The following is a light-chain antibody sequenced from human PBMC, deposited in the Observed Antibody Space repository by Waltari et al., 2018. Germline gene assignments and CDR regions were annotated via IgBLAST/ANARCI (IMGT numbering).Light chain of an antibody. CDR1: SLRKFS. CDR3: HSRDRTAARV. Sequence: SSELTQDPAVSVALGQTVKITCQGDSLRKFSASWSQQRPGQAPILVLYGPNYRPSGIPGRFSGSTSGSTASLTITGAQAEDEGVYYCHSRDRTAARVFGGGTRLTV. J-gene: IGLJ3*02. CDR2: GPN. V-gene: IGLV3-19*01.